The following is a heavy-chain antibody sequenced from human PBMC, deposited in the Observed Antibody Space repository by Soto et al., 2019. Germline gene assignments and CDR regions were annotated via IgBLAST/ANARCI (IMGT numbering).Heavy chain of an antibody. D-gene: IGHD3-10*01. CDR3: AREDPLLWFGELSP. J-gene: IGHJ5*02. CDR1: GFTFSSYS. Sequence: EVQLVESGGGLVQPGGSLRLSCAASGFTFSSYSMNWVRQAPGKGLEWVSYISSSSSTIYYADSVKGRFTISRDNPKNSLYLQMNSLRDEDTAVYYCAREDPLLWFGELSPWGQGTLVTVSS. V-gene: IGHV3-48*02. CDR2: ISSSSSTI.